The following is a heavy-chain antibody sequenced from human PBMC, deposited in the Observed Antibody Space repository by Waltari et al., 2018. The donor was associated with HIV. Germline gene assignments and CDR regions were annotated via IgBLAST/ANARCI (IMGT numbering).Heavy chain of an antibody. Sequence: QVQLQESGPGLVKPSQTLSLTCTVSGGSISSGSYYWSWIRQHAGKGLEWIGRIYTSGSTNYNPSLKSRVTISVDTSKNQFSLKLSSVTAADTAVYYCARELPSMEGAHFDYWGQGTLVTVSS. CDR3: ARELPSMEGAHFDY. CDR1: GGSISSGSYY. D-gene: IGHD1-26*01. CDR2: IYTSGST. J-gene: IGHJ4*02. V-gene: IGHV4-61*02.